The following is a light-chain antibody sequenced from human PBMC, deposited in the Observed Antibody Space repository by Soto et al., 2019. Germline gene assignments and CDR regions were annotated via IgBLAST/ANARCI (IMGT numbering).Light chain of an antibody. CDR3: LQHYNFPYT. Sequence: AIQMTQSPSSLSASVGDRVTITCRASQGIGNDLGWYQHRPGKAPKLLIYSASSLQSGVPSRFSGSGSGTGFTLTISSLQPEDFATYYCLQHYNFPYTFGQGTKLEIK. CDR1: QGIGND. V-gene: IGKV1-6*01. J-gene: IGKJ2*01. CDR2: SAS.